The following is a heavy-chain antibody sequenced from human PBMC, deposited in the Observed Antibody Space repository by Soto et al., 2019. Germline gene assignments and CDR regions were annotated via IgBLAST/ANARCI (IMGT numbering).Heavy chain of an antibody. CDR1: GVTFSSYG. V-gene: IGHV3-33*01. D-gene: IGHD5-18*01. Sequence: PGGSLRLSCAASGVTFSSYGMHWVRQAPGKGLEWVAVIWYDGSNKYYADSVKGRFTISRDNSKNTLYLQMNSLRAEDTAVYYCARRGREYSYGYFSRADQPFDYWGQGTLVTVSS. CDR3: ARRGREYSYGYFSRADQPFDY. CDR2: IWYDGSNK. J-gene: IGHJ4*02.